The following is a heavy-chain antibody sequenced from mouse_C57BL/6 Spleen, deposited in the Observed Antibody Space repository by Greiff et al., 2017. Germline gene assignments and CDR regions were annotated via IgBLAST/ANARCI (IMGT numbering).Heavy chain of an antibody. CDR3: ARGTGPYAMDY. CDR1: GYSITSGYY. V-gene: IGHV3-6*01. D-gene: IGHD4-1*01. Sequence: VQLQQSGPGLVKPSQSLSLTCSVTGYSITSGYYWNWIRQFPGNKLEWMGYISYDGSNNYNPSLKNRISITRDTSKNQFFLKLNSVTTEDTATYYCARGTGPYAMDYWGQGTSVTVSS. J-gene: IGHJ4*01. CDR2: ISYDGSN.